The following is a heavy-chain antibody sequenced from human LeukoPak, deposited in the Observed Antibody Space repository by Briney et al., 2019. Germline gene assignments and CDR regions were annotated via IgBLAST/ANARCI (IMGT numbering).Heavy chain of an antibody. CDR3: ARGDYYGSGSYWLP. CDR2: IYGGGST. V-gene: IGHV3-53*05. Sequence: GGSLRLSCAASGFTVSRNYMSWVRQAPGKGLEWVSVIYGGGSTYYADSVKGRFTISRDNSKNTLYLQMNSLRAEDTAVYYCARGDYYGSGSYWLPWGQGTLVTVSS. J-gene: IGHJ5*02. D-gene: IGHD3-10*01. CDR1: GFTVSRNY.